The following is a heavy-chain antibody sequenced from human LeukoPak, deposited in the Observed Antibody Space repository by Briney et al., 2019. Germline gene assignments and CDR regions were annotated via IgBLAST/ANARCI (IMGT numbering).Heavy chain of an antibody. J-gene: IGHJ5*02. CDR1: GGSISSYY. D-gene: IGHD3-3*01. CDR2: IYYSGST. V-gene: IGHV4-59*08. Sequence: PSETLSLTCTVSGGSISSYYWSWIRQPPGKGLEWIGYIYYSGSTNYNPSLKSRVTILVDTSKNQFSLKLSSVTAADTAVYYCGGSGENGLDPWGQGTLVTVSS. CDR3: GGSGENGLDP.